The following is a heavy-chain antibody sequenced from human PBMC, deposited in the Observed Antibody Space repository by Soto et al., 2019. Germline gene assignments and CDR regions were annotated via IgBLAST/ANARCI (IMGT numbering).Heavy chain of an antibody. CDR2: IYYSGST. Sequence: PSETLPLTCTVSGGSISSYYWSWIRQPPGKGLEWIGYIYYSGSTNYNPSLKSRVTISVDTSKNQFSLKLSSVTAADTAVYYCARGRNNWKTYYYGMDFWGQGTTVTVSS. V-gene: IGHV4-59*01. CDR3: ARGRNNWKTYYYGMDF. D-gene: IGHD1-20*01. CDR1: GGSISSYY. J-gene: IGHJ6*02.